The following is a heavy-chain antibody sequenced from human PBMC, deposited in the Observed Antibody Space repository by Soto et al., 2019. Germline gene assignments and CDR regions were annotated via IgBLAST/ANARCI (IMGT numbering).Heavy chain of an antibody. V-gene: IGHV3-23*01. CDR1: GFTFKSYA. CDR2: VSGRGDST. Sequence: EVQLLESGGGLVQPGGSLRLSCAASGFTFKSYAMSWVRQAPGKGLEWVSVVSGRGDSTYYADSVRCRFTISRDNSKNTVYLQMNSLRAEDTAVYYCAKDVHLVVVRYFDYWGQGTLVTVSS. J-gene: IGHJ4*02. D-gene: IGHD2-21*01. CDR3: AKDVHLVVVRYFDY.